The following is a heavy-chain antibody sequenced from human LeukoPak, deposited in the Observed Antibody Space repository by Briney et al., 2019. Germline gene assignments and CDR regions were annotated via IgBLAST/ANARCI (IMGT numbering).Heavy chain of an antibody. CDR1: GFIVTNTY. D-gene: IGHD3-10*01. J-gene: IGHJ4*02. V-gene: IGHV3-53*01. CDR2: IYSGGDT. Sequence: NPGGSLRLSCAASGFIVTNTYMSWVRQAPGKGLEWVSVIYSGGDTFYTDSVKGRFTISRDDSSNTLSLQMSSLRVEDTAVYYCARGQRGSGLDYWGPGTLVTVSS. CDR3: ARGQRGSGLDY.